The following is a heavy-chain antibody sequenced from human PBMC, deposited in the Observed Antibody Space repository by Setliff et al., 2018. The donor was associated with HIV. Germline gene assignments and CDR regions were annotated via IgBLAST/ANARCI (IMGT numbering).Heavy chain of an antibody. CDR2: INHSGGT. J-gene: IGHJ5*02. CDR3: VKRGIAVAGRWVPRNNWFDP. CDR1: GESFTDYY. V-gene: IGHV4-34*01. D-gene: IGHD6-19*01. Sequence: TLSLTCAVSGESFTDYYWSWIRQSPGKGLEWIGEINHSGGTNYNPSLKSRVTISVDTTKNQFSLKVKSVTAADTAVYFCVKRGIAVAGRWVPRNNWFDPWGQGSLVTVSS.